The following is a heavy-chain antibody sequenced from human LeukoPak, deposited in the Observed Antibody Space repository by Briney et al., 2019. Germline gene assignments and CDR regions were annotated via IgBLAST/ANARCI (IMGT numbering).Heavy chain of an antibody. Sequence: ASVKVSCKASGYTFTRYGISWVRQAPGQGLEWMGWISAYNGNTNYAQKLQGRVTMTTDTSTSTAYMELRSLRSDDTAVYYCATTSSLGSMYYYDSSPYGAFDIWGQGTMVTVSS. J-gene: IGHJ3*02. V-gene: IGHV1-18*01. CDR1: GYTFTRYG. CDR3: ATTSSLGSMYYYDSSPYGAFDI. D-gene: IGHD3-22*01. CDR2: ISAYNGNT.